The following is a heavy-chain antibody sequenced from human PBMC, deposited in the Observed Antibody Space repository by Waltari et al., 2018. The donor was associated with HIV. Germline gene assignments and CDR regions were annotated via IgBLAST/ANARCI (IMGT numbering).Heavy chain of an antibody. CDR1: GASLRSDSHH. J-gene: IGHJ5*02. CDR2: IYASGIT. D-gene: IGHD3-16*01. V-gene: IGHV4-39*01. Sequence: QLQLQESGPGLVKPSATLSLTCTVSGASLRSDSHHWAWIRQPPGRGLEWIGTIYASGITYYNRSIKGRVTISLDMSSNQFSLELTSVTAADTAVYYCASGSFGSFDHWGQASLVTVSS. CDR3: ASGSFGSFDH.